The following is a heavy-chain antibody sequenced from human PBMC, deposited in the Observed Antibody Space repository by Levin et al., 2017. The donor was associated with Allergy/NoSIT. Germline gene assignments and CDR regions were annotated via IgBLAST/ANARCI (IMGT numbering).Heavy chain of an antibody. CDR3: ARDRPHYDILTGYSYPYYYYMDV. D-gene: IGHD3-9*01. CDR1: GGSISSGDYY. CDR2: IYYSGST. J-gene: IGHJ6*03. Sequence: SQTLSLTCTVSGGSISSGDYYWSWIRQPPGKGLEWIGYIYYSGSTYYNPSLKSRVTISVDTSKNQFSLKLSSVTAADTAVYYCARDRPHYDILTGYSYPYYYYMDVWGKGTTVTVSS. V-gene: IGHV4-30-4*01.